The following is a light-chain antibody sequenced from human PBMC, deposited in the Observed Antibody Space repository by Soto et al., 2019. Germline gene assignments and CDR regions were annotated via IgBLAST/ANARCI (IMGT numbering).Light chain of an antibody. CDR3: QQYNSYRT. Sequence: DMQVTQGPSTLSACLGDRVTTTCRASQSISSWLAWYQQKPGKAPKLLIYDASSLESGVPSRFSGSGSGTEFTLTISSLQPDDFATYYCQQYNSYRTFGQGTKVDI. V-gene: IGKV1-5*01. CDR2: DAS. CDR1: QSISSW. J-gene: IGKJ1*01.